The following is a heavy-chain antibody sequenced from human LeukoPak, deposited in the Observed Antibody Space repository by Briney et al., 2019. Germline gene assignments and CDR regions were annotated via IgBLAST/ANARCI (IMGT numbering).Heavy chain of an antibody. CDR2: IYYSGST. D-gene: IGHD3-22*01. V-gene: IGHV4-59*12. CDR3: AREVRYYDSSGSNDY. CDR1: GGSISSYY. J-gene: IGHJ4*02. Sequence: SETLSLTCTVSGGSISSYYWSWIRQPPGKGLEWIGYIYYSGSTYYNPSLKSRVTISVDTSKNQFSLKLSSVTAADTAVYYCAREVRYYDSSGSNDYWGQGTLVTVSS.